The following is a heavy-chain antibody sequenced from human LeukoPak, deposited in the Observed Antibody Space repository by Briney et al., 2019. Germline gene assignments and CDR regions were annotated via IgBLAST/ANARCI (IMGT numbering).Heavy chain of an antibody. CDR1: GGSLSSSNW. V-gene: IGHV4-4*02. CDR2: IYPSGST. D-gene: IGHD1-26*01. J-gene: IGHJ3*02. CDR3: ARDQGGGRHARVAFDI. Sequence: SETLSLTCAVSGGSLSSSNWWAWVRQPPGKGLEWIGEIYPSGSTNYNPSLKSRVTVSVDKSKNQFSLRLTSVTAADTAVYYCARDQGGGRHARVAFDIWGQGTMVTVSS.